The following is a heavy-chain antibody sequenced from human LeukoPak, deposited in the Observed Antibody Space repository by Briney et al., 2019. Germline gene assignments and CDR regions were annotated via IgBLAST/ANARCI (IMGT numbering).Heavy chain of an antibody. J-gene: IGHJ4*02. CDR2: ISSNSRYI. CDR3: ARVAEAAAFDS. Sequence: GGSLRLSCAASGFTFSSYGIHWVRQAPGKGLEWVSSISSNSRYIYYADSMRGRFTISRDNAKNSLYLQMNSLKPEDTAVYYCARVAEAAAFDSWGQGTLVTVSS. CDR1: GFTFSSYG. D-gene: IGHD6-13*01. V-gene: IGHV3-21*06.